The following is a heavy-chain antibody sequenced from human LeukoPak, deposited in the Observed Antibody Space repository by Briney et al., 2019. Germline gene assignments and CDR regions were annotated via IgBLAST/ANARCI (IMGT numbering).Heavy chain of an antibody. CDR3: ARDPAGAATPYYFDY. Sequence: PSETLSLTCTVSGGSISSYYWSWIRQPAGKGLEWNGRIYTSGSTNYNPSLKSRVTMSVDTSKNQFSLKLSSVTAADTAVYYCARDPAGAATPYYFDYWGQGTLVTVSS. CDR1: GGSISSYY. D-gene: IGHD1-26*01. J-gene: IGHJ4*02. CDR2: IYTSGST. V-gene: IGHV4-4*07.